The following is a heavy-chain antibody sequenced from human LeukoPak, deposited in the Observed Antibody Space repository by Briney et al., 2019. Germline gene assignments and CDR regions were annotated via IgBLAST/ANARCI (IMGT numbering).Heavy chain of an antibody. V-gene: IGHV4-31*03. CDR3: ARESLKDERAFDY. CDR1: GGSISSGGYY. CDR2: IYYSGST. Sequence: SQTLSLTCTVSGGSISSGGYYWSWIRQHPGKGLEWIGYIYYSGSTYYNPSLKSRVTISVDTSKNQFSLKLCSVTAADTAVYYCARESLKDERAFDYWGQGTLVTVSS. D-gene: IGHD5-24*01. J-gene: IGHJ4*02.